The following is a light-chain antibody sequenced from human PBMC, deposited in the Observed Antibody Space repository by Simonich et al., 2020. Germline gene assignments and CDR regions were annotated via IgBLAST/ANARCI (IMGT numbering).Light chain of an antibody. V-gene: IGKV3-20*01. CDR1: QSVSSSY. CDR2: GAS. J-gene: IGKJ2*01. CDR3: QQYNNWPYT. Sequence: EIVLTQSPGTLSLSPGERATLSCRASQSVSSSYLAWYQPKPGQAPRLRIYGASSRATGLPDRFSGSGSGTDFTLTSSRLEPEDFEVYYCQQYNNWPYTFGQGTKLEIK.